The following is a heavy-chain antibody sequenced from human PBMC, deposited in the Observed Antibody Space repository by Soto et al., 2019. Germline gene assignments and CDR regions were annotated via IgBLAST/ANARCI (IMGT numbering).Heavy chain of an antibody. Sequence: PSETLSLTCTVSGGSISSSSYYWGWIRQPPGKGLEWIGSIYYSGSTYYNPSLKSRVTISVDTSKNQFSLKLSSVTAADTAVYYCASNDYGDYGCFDPWGQGTLVTVSS. V-gene: IGHV4-39*01. CDR3: ASNDYGDYGCFDP. D-gene: IGHD4-17*01. J-gene: IGHJ5*02. CDR2: IYYSGST. CDR1: GGSISSSSYY.